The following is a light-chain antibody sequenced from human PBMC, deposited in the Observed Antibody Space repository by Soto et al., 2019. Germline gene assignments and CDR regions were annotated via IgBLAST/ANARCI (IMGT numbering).Light chain of an antibody. CDR2: GAS. Sequence: EILMTQSPATLSVSPGERATLSCRASQSLSRNLAWYQQKPGQAPRLLIYGASTRASGIPARFSGVGSGTEVTLTIISLQSEDFALYYCQHYNDWPPAFTFGPGTKVDL. CDR3: QHYNDWPPAFT. CDR1: QSLSRN. V-gene: IGKV3-15*01. J-gene: IGKJ3*01.